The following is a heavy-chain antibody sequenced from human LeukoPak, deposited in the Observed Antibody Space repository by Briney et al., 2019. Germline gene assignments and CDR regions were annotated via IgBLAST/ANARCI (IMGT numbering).Heavy chain of an antibody. D-gene: IGHD5/OR15-5a*01. CDR3: ARIQSTVRRIQGPFDR. J-gene: IGHJ4*02. CDR1: GVTFCSYA. V-gene: IGHV3-64*01. Sequence: PGGSLRLSCAAPGVTFCSYAMHWVRQAPRKGLEYVSAIKNNGGGTYYASSVQCRFSVSRDNSWSTLYLQMDSLRPDDMAIYYCARIQSTVRRIQGPFDRWGQGTLVTVS. CDR2: IKNNGGGT.